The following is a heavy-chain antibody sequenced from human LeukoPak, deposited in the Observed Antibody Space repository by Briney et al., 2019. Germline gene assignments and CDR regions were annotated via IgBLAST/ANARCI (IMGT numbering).Heavy chain of an antibody. Sequence: GESLKISCKGSGYSFTGYWIGWVRQMPGKGLEWMGIIYPGDSDTRYSPSFQGQVTISADKSISTAYLQWSSLKASDTAMYYCARTYYYDSSGYYYVGLFDYWGQGTLVTVSS. J-gene: IGHJ4*02. CDR3: ARTYYYDSSGYYYVGLFDY. V-gene: IGHV5-51*01. CDR2: IYPGDSDT. CDR1: GYSFTGYW. D-gene: IGHD3-22*01.